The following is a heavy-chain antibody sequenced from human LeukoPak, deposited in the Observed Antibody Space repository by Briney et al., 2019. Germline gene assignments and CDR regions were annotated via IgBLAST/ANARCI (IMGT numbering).Heavy chain of an antibody. J-gene: IGHJ4*02. CDR3: AREGRGGYYGFDY. D-gene: IGHD3-3*01. V-gene: IGHV3-74*01. CDR1: GFTFSSSW. Sequence: PGGSLRLSCAASGFTFSSSWMHWVRQAPGKGLVWVSRINSDGSSTNYADSVKGRFTSSRDNAKNTLYLQMNSLRAEDTAVYYCAREGRGGYYGFDYWGQGTLVTVSS. CDR2: INSDGSST.